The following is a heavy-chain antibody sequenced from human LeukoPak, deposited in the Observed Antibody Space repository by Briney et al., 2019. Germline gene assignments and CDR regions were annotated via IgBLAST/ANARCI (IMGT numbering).Heavy chain of an antibody. Sequence: SETLSLTCTVYGGSLSNYYWTWIRQPPGKGLEWIGEVNHTGNTNYNPSLKSRGTISLGTSKNQFSLKLNSVTAADTAVYYCARGDGSYLWRSWFDPWGQGTLVTVSS. V-gene: IGHV4-34*01. CDR3: ARGDGSYLWRSWFDP. D-gene: IGHD1-26*01. CDR1: GGSLSNYY. CDR2: VNHTGNT. J-gene: IGHJ5*02.